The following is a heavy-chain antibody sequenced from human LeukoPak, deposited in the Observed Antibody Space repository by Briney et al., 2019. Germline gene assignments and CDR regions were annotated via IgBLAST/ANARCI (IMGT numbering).Heavy chain of an antibody. CDR2: IIPIFGTA. D-gene: IGHD1-26*01. CDR1: GGTFSSYA. J-gene: IGHJ4*02. V-gene: IGHV1-69*06. CDR3: ARVFTLYSGSYSPFGY. Sequence: GASVKVSCKASGGTFSSYAISWVRQAPGQGLEWMGGIIPIFGTANYAQKFQGRVTITADKSTSTAYMELSSLRSEDTAVYYCARVFTLYSGSYSPFGYWGQGTLVTVSS.